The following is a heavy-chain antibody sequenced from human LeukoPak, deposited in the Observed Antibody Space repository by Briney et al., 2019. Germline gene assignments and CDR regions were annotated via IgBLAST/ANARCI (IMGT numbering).Heavy chain of an antibody. CDR2: ISGSGGST. D-gene: IGHD3-22*01. CDR1: GFTFSSYA. J-gene: IGHJ4*02. Sequence: PGGSLRLSCAASGFTFSSYAMSWVRQAPGKGLEWVSVISGSGGSTYYADSVKGRFTISRDNSKNTLYLQMNSLRAEDTAVYYCARDLYYYDSSGYGYWGQGTLVTVSS. CDR3: ARDLYYYDSSGYGY. V-gene: IGHV3-23*01.